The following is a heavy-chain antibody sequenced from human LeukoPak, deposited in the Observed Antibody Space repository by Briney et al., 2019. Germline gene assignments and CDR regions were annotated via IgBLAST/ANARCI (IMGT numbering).Heavy chain of an antibody. CDR2: ISSSGSTI. Sequence: GGSLRLSCAASGFTFSSYEMNWVRQAPGKGLEWVSYISSSGSTIYYADSVKGRFTISRDNAKNSLYLQMNSLRAEDTAVYYCARVGLLLWFAELNNWGQGTLVSVSS. V-gene: IGHV3-48*03. CDR1: GFTFSSYE. D-gene: IGHD3-10*01. J-gene: IGHJ4*02. CDR3: ARVGLLLWFAELNN.